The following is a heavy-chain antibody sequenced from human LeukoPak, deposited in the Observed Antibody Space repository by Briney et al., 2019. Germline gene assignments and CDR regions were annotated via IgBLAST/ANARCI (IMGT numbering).Heavy chain of an antibody. D-gene: IGHD1-26*01. CDR2: ISSNGGST. V-gene: IGHV3-64*01. Sequence: GGSLRLSCAASGFTFSSYAMHWVRQAPGKGLEYVSAISSNGGSTYYANSVKGRFTISRDNSKNTLYLQMGSLRAEDMAVYYCAREPSGSYYFDYWGQGTLVTVSS. CDR3: AREPSGSYYFDY. CDR1: GFTFSSYA. J-gene: IGHJ4*02.